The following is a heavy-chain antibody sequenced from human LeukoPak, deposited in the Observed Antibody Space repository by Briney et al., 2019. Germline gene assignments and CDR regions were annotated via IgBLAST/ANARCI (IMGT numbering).Heavy chain of an antibody. Sequence: PGRSLRLSCAASGFTFSSYAMHWVRQAPGKGLEWVAVISYDGSNKYYADSVKGRFNISRDNSKNTLYLQMNSLRAEDTAVYYCAREISGYDDYYFDYWGQGTLVTVSS. D-gene: IGHD5-12*01. J-gene: IGHJ4*02. CDR1: GFTFSSYA. V-gene: IGHV3-30*04. CDR3: AREISGYDDYYFDY. CDR2: ISYDGSNK.